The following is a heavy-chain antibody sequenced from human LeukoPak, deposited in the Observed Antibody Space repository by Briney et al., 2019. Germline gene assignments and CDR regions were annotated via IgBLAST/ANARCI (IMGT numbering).Heavy chain of an antibody. J-gene: IGHJ4*02. CDR3: AREGNSGWSDY. Sequence: GESLKISCKGSGYSFTSYGISWVRQAPGQGLEWMGWISACNGNTNYAQKLQGRVTMTTDTSTSTAYMELRSLRSDDTAVYYCAREGNSGWSDYWGQGTLVTVSS. V-gene: IGHV1-18*01. CDR1: GYSFTSYG. CDR2: ISACNGNT. D-gene: IGHD6-19*01.